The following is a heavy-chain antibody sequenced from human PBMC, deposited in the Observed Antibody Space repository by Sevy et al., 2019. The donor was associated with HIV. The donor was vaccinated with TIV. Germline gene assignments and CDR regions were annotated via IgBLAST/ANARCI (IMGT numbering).Heavy chain of an antibody. Sequence: GGSLRLSCAASGFTLSRYGMHWVRQAPGKGLEWVAFIRYDGSNKYYADSVKGRFTISRDNSKNTLYLQMNSLRAEDTAVYYCAKDLHIVATHAYWFDPWGQGTLVTVSS. CDR2: IRYDGSNK. V-gene: IGHV3-30*02. CDR3: AKDLHIVATHAYWFDP. D-gene: IGHD5-12*01. CDR1: GFTLSRYG. J-gene: IGHJ5*02.